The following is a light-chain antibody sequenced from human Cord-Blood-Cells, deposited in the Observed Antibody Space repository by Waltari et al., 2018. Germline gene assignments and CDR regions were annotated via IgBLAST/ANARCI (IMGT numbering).Light chain of an antibody. J-gene: IGKJ1*01. CDR2: WAS. V-gene: IGKV4-1*01. CDR1: QSVLYSPNNKNY. CDR3: QQYYSTPLT. Sequence: IVMTHSPDSLAVSLGERATINCKSSQSVLYSPNNKNYLTWYQQQPGQPPKLLIYWASTRESWVPDRFSGSGSGTDFTLTISSLQAEDVAVYYCQQYYSTPLTFGQGTKVEIK.